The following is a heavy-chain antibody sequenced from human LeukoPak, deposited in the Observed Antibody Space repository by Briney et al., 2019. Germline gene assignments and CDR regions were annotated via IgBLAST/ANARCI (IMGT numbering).Heavy chain of an antibody. CDR1: GFTFSSYA. Sequence: GGSLRLSCAASGFTFSSYAMSWVRQAPGKGLEWVSVIIHSTDSTYYADSVKGRFTISRDNSKNTLYLQMNSLRAEDTAVYYCASTIGSAGTQYWGQGTLVTVSS. CDR3: ASTIGSAGTQY. D-gene: IGHD6-13*01. CDR2: IIHSTDST. J-gene: IGHJ4*02. V-gene: IGHV3-23*01.